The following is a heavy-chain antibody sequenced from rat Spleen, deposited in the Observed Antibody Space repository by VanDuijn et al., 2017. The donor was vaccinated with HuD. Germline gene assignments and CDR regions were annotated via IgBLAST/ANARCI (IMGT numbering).Heavy chain of an antibody. J-gene: IGHJ2*01. V-gene: IGHV5S13*01. CDR2: ISTGGGNT. Sequence: EVQLVKSGGGLVQPGRSLKLSCAASGFTFNNYGMAWVRQAPTKGLVWVAAISTGGGNTYYRDSVKGRFTISRDNAKDTLYLQMDRLRSEDTATYYCSRRAYFGYLDYWGQGVMVTVSS. CDR3: SRRAYFGYLDY. D-gene: IGHD1-7*01. CDR1: GFTFNNYG.